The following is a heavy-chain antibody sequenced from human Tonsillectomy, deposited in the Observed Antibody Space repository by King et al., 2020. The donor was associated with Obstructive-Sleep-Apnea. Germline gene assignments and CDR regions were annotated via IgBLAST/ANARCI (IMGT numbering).Heavy chain of an antibody. V-gene: IGHV4-34*01. CDR2: INHCVST. J-gene: IGHJ5*02. CDR3: ARGSGAAAVNWFDP. Sequence: VQLQQWGAGLWKPSETLSLTCAVFVWSFSEFYCSWILHPPGKGREWIGVINHCVSTNYNPSPKSRGTISVDTSKNQFSLKLSFVTAADTAVYYCARGSGAAAVNWFDPWGQGTLVTVSS. CDR1: VWSFSEFY. D-gene: IGHD6-13*01.